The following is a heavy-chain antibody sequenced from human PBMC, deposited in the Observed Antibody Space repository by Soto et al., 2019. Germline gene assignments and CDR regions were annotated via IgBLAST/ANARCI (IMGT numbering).Heavy chain of an antibody. D-gene: IGHD3-22*01. CDR2: INPNGGGT. J-gene: IGHJ3*02. CDR1: RYTFTGYY. Sequence: QVQLVQSGAEVKKPGASVKVSCKASRYTFTGYYIHWVRQAPGQGLEWMGWINPNGGGTNYAQNFQGRVTMTRDSSISTAYMELSRLRSDDTALYYCASTGYSDSSGFGGDDAFDIWGQGTMLTVSS. V-gene: IGHV1-2*02. CDR3: ASTGYSDSSGFGGDDAFDI.